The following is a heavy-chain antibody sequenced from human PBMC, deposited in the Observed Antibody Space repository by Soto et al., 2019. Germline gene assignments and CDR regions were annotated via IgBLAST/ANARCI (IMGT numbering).Heavy chain of an antibody. CDR1: GFTFSGSA. Sequence: EVQLVESGGGLVQPGGSLKLSCAASGFTFSGSAMHWVRQASGKGLEWVGRIRSKPNNYATAYGASVKGRFTISRDDSKNTAYLQMNSLNTEDTAVYYCSRQASDFWSGKPQYYMDVWGKETTVTVSS. J-gene: IGHJ6*03. CDR3: SRQASDFWSGKPQYYMDV. V-gene: IGHV3-73*01. CDR2: IRSKPNNYAT. D-gene: IGHD3-3*01.